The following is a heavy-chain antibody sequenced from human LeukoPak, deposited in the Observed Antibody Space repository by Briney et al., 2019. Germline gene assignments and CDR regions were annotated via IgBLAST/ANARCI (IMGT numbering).Heavy chain of an antibody. CDR3: ARAPAAGASVKVATHYFDY. CDR1: GYSFTSYS. Sequence: GESLKISCKGSGYSFTSYSISWVRQMPGKGLEWMGRIDPSDSYTNYSPSFQGHVAISADKSISTAYLQWSSLKASDTAMYYCARAPAAGASVKVATHYFDYWGQGTLVTVSS. V-gene: IGHV5-10-1*01. CDR2: IDPSDSYT. D-gene: IGHD6-13*01. J-gene: IGHJ4*02.